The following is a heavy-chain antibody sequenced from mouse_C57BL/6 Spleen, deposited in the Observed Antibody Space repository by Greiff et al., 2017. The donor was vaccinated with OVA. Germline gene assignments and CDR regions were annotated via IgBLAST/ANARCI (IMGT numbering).Heavy chain of an antibody. D-gene: IGHD1-1*01. CDR3: ARQDYGSHWYFDV. CDR1: GYTFTDYN. J-gene: IGHJ1*03. V-gene: IGHV1-18*01. Sequence: VQLQQSGPELVKPGASVKIPCKASGYTFTDYNMDWVKQSHGKSLEWIGDINPNNGGTIYNQKFKGKATLTVDKSSSTAYMELRSLTSEDTAVYYCARQDYGSHWYFDVWGTGTTVTVSS. CDR2: INPNNGGT.